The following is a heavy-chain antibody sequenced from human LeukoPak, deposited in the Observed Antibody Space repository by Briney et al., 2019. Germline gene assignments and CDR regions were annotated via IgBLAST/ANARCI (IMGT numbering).Heavy chain of an antibody. J-gene: IGHJ4*02. Sequence: ASVKVSCKASGGTFSSYTISWVRQAPGQGLELMGRIIPILGIANYAQKFQGRVTITADKSTSTAYMELSSLRSEDMAVYYCARGGSGSYHNGIKDYWGQGTLVTVSS. V-gene: IGHV1-69*02. D-gene: IGHD3-10*01. CDR1: GGTFSSYT. CDR3: ARGGSGSYHNGIKDY. CDR2: IIPILGIA.